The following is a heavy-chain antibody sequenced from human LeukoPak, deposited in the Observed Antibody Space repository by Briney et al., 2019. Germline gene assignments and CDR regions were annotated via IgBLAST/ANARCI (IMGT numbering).Heavy chain of an antibody. CDR1: GGSISSSSYY. Sequence: SETLSLTCTVSGGSISSSSYYWGWIRQPPGKGLEWIGSIYYSGSTSYNPSLKSRVTIFVDTSKNQFSLKLTSVTAADTAVYNCARLSVNMDWYFDSWGQGTPVTVSS. CDR3: ARLSVNMDWYFDS. D-gene: IGHD2-2*03. J-gene: IGHJ4*02. CDR2: IYYSGST. V-gene: IGHV4-39*01.